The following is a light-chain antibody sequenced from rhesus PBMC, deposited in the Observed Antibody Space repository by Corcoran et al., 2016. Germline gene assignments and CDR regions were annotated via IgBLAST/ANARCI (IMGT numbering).Light chain of an antibody. CDR1: QGLSSW. CDR3: QQYSSRPWT. V-gene: IGKV1-22*01. CDR2: KAS. Sequence: DIQMTQSPSSMSASVGDTVTITCRASQGLSSWLAWYQQKPGQAPKLLIYKASSLKSGVPSRFSGSGSGTDFTLTISSLQSEDFATYFCQQYSSRPWTFGQVTKVEIK. J-gene: IGKJ1*01.